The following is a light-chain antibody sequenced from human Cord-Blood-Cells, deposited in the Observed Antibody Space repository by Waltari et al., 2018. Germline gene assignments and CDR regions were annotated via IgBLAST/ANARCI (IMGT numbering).Light chain of an antibody. CDR1: RSDVGGSNY. CDR3: CSYAGSYTLV. CDR2: DFS. V-gene: IGLV2-11*01. Sequence: QSDMTKPRSVSGSPGPPVTISCTGTRSDVGGSNYVSWYQQHPGKAPKLMIYDFSKRPSGVPDRFSGSKSGNTASLTISGLQTEDEADYYCCSYAGSYTLVFGGGTKLTVL. J-gene: IGLJ2*01.